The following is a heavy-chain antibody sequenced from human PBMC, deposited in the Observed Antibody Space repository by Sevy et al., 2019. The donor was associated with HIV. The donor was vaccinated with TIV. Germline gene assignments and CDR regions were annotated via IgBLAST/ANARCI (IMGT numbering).Heavy chain of an antibody. CDR2: ISGSGGST. CDR1: GFTFSSYA. J-gene: IGHJ6*02. V-gene: IGHV3-23*01. Sequence: GGSLRLSCAASGFTFSSYAMSWVRQAPGKGLEWVSAISGSGGSTYYADSVKGPFTISGDNSKNTLYLQMNSLRDEDTAVYYCAKDPECSGGSCYPFYYYYYGMDVWGQGTTVTVSS. CDR3: AKDPECSGGSCYPFYYYYYGMDV. D-gene: IGHD2-15*01.